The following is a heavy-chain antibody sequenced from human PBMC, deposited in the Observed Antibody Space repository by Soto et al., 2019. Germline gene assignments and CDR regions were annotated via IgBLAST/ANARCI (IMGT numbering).Heavy chain of an antibody. J-gene: IGHJ4*02. CDR2: IYYSGST. CDR1: GGSISSYY. D-gene: IGHD4-17*01. V-gene: IGHV4-59*01. CDR3: ARGGSLRSLDH. Sequence: PSETLSLTCTVSGGSISSYYWTWILQPPGKGLEWIGYIYYSGSTYYNPSLKSRGTISVDTSKNQFSLQLSSVTAADTAVYYCARGGSLRSLDHWGQGTLVTVSP.